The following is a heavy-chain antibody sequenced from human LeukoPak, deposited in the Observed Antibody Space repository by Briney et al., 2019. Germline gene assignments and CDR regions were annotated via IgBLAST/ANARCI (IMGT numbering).Heavy chain of an antibody. Sequence: PSETLSLTCTVSGGSIISRGYYWGWIRQPPGKGLEWIGSIYYSGSTYYNPSFKSRVTISVDASKNQFSLKMSSVTAADTAMYYCARSETIMVKFDYWGHGTLVTVSS. CDR3: ARSETIMVKFDY. V-gene: IGHV4-39*01. J-gene: IGHJ4*01. CDR1: GGSIISRGYY. CDR2: IYYSGST. D-gene: IGHD5-24*01.